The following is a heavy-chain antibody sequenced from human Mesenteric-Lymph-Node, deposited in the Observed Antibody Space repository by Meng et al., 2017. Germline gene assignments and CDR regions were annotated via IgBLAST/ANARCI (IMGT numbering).Heavy chain of an antibody. J-gene: IGHJ3*02. CDR1: GGSVTSGSHF. Sequence: SETLSLTCTVSGGSVTSGSHFWSWIRQPPGKGLEWIGYIYYSGSTNYNPSLKSRVTISVDTSKNQFSLKLSSVTAADTAVYYCANTRGYYDSSGYSIMVDAFDIWGQGTMVTVSS. CDR2: IYYSGST. D-gene: IGHD3-22*01. V-gene: IGHV4-61*01. CDR3: ANTRGYYDSSGYSIMVDAFDI.